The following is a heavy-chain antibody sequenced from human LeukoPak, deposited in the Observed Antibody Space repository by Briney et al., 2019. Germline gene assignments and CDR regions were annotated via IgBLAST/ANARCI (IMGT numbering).Heavy chain of an antibody. J-gene: IGHJ5*02. V-gene: IGHV1-18*01. CDR3: ARDRFTMVRGVPDLDWFDP. CDR1: GYTFSSCG. CDR2: ISAYNGNT. D-gene: IGHD3-10*01. Sequence: GASVKLSCAASGYTFSSCGMSWVRQAPGQGLEWMGWISAYNGNTNYAQKLQGRVTMTTDTSTSTAYMELRSLRSDDTAVYCCARDRFTMVRGVPDLDWFDPWGQGTLVTVSS.